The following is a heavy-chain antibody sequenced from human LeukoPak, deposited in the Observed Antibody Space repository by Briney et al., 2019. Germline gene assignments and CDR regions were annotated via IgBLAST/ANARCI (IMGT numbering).Heavy chain of an antibody. V-gene: IGHV3-7*01. CDR3: AGGQGWHFHL. CDR2: LNQDGSEE. J-gene: IGHJ2*01. Sequence: GGSLRLSCAASGITFTSLWMTWFRQAPGKGLEWVADLNQDGSEEHYVASVKGRFTISRDSTSLYLQMNSLRAEDTAVYYCAGGQGWHFHLWGRGTLITVSS. CDR1: GITFTSLW. D-gene: IGHD2-15*01.